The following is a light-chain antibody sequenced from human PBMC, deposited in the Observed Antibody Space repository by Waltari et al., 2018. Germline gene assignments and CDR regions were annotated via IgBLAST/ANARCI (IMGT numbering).Light chain of an antibody. CDR1: SNDVGGYNS. Sequence: QSPLTHPASVSGSPGQSVTIFSAGTSNDVGGYNSVSWYQEHPGQAPRVIIYDVSDRPSGVSDRFSGSKSGNTASLTISGLQAEDEADYYCSSQSSNDVVLFGGGTKLTVL. CDR3: SSQSSNDVVL. CDR2: DVS. J-gene: IGLJ2*01. V-gene: IGLV2-14*01.